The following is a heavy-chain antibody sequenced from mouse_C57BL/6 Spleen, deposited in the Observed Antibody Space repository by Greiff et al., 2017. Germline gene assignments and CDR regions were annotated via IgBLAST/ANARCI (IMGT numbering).Heavy chain of an antibody. CDR2: ISSGSSTI. D-gene: IGHD1-1*01. CDR3: ARRDGSSSFDH. J-gene: IGHJ2*01. V-gene: IGHV5-17*01. CDR1: GFTFSDYG. Sequence: EVKLVESGGGLVKPGGSLKLSCAASGFTFSDYGMHWVRQAPEKGLEWVAYISSGSSTIYYADTVKGRFTISRDNAKNTLFLQMTSLRSEDTAMYYCARRDGSSSFDHWGQGTTLTVSS.